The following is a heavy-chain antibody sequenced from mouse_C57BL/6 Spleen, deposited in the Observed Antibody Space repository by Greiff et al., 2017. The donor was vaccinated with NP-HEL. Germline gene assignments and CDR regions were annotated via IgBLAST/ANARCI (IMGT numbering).Heavy chain of an antibody. CDR3: TRDRGYSNYGIYFDY. D-gene: IGHD2-5*01. Sequence: DVMLVESGEGLVKPGGSLKLSCAASGFTFSSYAMSWVRQTPEKRLEWVAYISSGGDYIYYADTVKGRFTISRDNARNTLYLQMSSLKSEDTAMYYCTRDRGYSNYGIYFDYWGQGTTLTVSS. V-gene: IGHV5-9-1*02. CDR2: ISSGGDYI. J-gene: IGHJ2*01. CDR1: GFTFSSYA.